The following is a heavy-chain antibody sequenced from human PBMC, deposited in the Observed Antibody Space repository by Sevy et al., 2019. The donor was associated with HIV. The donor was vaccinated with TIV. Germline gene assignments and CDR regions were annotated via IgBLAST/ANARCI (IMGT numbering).Heavy chain of an antibody. V-gene: IGHV4-4*02. D-gene: IGHD3-3*01. CDR2: IYRSGST. CDR3: AGGGISYDFWSGYNWYFDL. Sequence: SETLSLTCAVSGGSISSSNWWSWVRQPPGKGLEWVGEIYRSGSTNYNPSLKSRVTISVDKSKNQFSLKLSSVTAADTAVYYCAGGGISYDFWSGYNWYFDLWGRGTLVTVSS. CDR1: GGSISSSNW. J-gene: IGHJ2*01.